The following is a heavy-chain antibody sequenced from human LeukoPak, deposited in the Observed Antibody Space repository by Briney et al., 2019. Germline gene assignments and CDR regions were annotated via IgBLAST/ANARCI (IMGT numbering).Heavy chain of an antibody. V-gene: IGHV3-74*01. CDR1: GFTFSSYW. CDR3: ARCSSTSCYTQGPLDI. CDR2: INSDGSST. J-gene: IGHJ3*02. D-gene: IGHD2-2*02. Sequence: GGSLRLSCAASGFTFSSYWMHWVRQAPGKGLVWVSRINSDGSSTSYADSVKGRFTISRDNAKNTLYLQMNSLRAEDTAVYYCARCSSTSCYTQGPLDIWGQGTMVTVSS.